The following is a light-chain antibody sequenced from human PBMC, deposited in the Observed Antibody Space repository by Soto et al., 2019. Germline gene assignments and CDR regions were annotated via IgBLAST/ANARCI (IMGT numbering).Light chain of an antibody. Sequence: QSALTQPASVSGSPGQSITISCTGTSSDVGNYIFVSWYRQHPGKAPKLMIYDINNRPSGVSNRFSGSKSGNTASLTISGLQAEDDADYSCCSYEGTYTSFVFGTGTKVTVL. CDR2: DIN. CDR1: SSDVGNYIF. J-gene: IGLJ1*01. V-gene: IGLV2-23*02. CDR3: CSYEGTYTSFV.